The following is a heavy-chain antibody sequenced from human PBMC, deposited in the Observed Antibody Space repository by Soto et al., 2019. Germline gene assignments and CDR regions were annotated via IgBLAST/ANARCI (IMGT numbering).Heavy chain of an antibody. J-gene: IGHJ4*02. CDR3: ARGLYYYDSSGYWGY. CDR1: GFTFSSYS. V-gene: IGHV3-48*02. CDR2: ISSSSSTI. D-gene: IGHD3-22*01. Sequence: GGSLRLSCAASGFTFSSYSMNWVRQAPGKGLEWVSYISSSSSTIYYADSVKGRFTVSRDNAKNSLYLQMNSLRDEDTAVYYCARGLYYYDSSGYWGYWGQGTLVTVSS.